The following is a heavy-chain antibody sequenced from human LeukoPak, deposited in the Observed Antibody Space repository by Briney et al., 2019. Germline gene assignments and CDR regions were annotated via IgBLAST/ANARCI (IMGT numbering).Heavy chain of an antibody. D-gene: IGHD2-15*01. V-gene: IGHV4-39*01. Sequence: SETLSRTCTGSGGSISSSSYYWGWIRQPPGKGLEWIGSIYYSGSTYYNPSLKSRVTISVDTSKNQFSLKLSSVTAADTAVYYCARHLMYGHCSGGSCHSGFDPWGQGTLVTVSS. CDR3: ARHLMYGHCSGGSCHSGFDP. J-gene: IGHJ5*02. CDR1: GGSISSSSYY. CDR2: IYYSGST.